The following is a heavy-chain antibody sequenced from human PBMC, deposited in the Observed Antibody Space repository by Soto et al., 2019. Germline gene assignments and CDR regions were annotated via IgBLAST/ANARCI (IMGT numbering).Heavy chain of an antibody. J-gene: IGHJ4*02. D-gene: IGHD6-13*01. Sequence: GGSLRLSCAASGFTFDDYAMHWVRQAPGKGLEWVSGISWNSGSIGYADSVKGRFTISRDNAKNSLYLQMNSLRAEDTALYYCAKGPVLVSVPYFDYWGQGTLVTVSS. CDR1: GFTFDDYA. CDR3: AKGPVLVSVPYFDY. V-gene: IGHV3-9*01. CDR2: ISWNSGSI.